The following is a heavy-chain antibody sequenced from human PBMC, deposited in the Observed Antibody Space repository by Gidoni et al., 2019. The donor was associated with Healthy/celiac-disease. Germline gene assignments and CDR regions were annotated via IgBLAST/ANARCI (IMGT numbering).Heavy chain of an antibody. J-gene: IGHJ4*02. Sequence: EVQLVESGGGLVQPGGSLRLTCADSGFTFSSYWMHWVRQAPGKGLVWVSRIKSDGSSTSYADAVKGRFTISRDNAKNTLYLQMNSLRAEDTAVYYCASPAGSGDFDYWGQGTLVTVSS. D-gene: IGHD5-12*01. CDR2: IKSDGSST. V-gene: IGHV3-74*01. CDR3: ASPAGSGDFDY. CDR1: GFTFSSYW.